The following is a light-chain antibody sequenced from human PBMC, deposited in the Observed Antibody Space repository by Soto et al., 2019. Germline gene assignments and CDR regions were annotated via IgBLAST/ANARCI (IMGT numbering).Light chain of an antibody. V-gene: IGKV1-6*01. Sequence: AIQMTQSPSSLSASVEDRVTITCRALQGIKNDLGWYQQKPGKAHKLLIYSASSLQSGVPSRFSRSASGTDFSLTISSLQPEDFATYYCLQDNNYPWTFGQGTKVEIK. CDR2: SAS. CDR3: LQDNNYPWT. CDR1: QGIKND. J-gene: IGKJ1*01.